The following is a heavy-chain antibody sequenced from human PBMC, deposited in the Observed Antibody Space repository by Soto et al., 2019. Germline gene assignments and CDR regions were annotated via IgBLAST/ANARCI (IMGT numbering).Heavy chain of an antibody. D-gene: IGHD3-16*02. Sequence: SVKVSCKASGYTFTSYGISWVRQAPGQGLEWMGWISAYNGNTNYAQKLQGRVTMTTDTSTSTAYMELRSLRSDDTAVYYCARDPDLYDYVWGSYRYSPQAFDYWGQGTLVTVSS. CDR3: ARDPDLYDYVWGSYRYSPQAFDY. CDR2: ISAYNGNT. J-gene: IGHJ4*02. V-gene: IGHV1-18*01. CDR1: GYTFTSYG.